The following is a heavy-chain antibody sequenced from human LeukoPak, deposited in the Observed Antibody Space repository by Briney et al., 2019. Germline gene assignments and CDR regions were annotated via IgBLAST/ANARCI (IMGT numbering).Heavy chain of an antibody. Sequence: GGSLRLSCAASGFTFSDYYMSWIRQAPGKGLEWVSYISSSGSSIYYADSVKGRFTISRDKAKTSLYLQMNSLRVEDTAVYYCARVFSSGWLSPRAFDIWGQGTMVTVSS. CDR3: ARVFSSGWLSPRAFDI. CDR1: GFTFSDYY. J-gene: IGHJ3*02. CDR2: ISSSGSSI. D-gene: IGHD6-19*01. V-gene: IGHV3-11*01.